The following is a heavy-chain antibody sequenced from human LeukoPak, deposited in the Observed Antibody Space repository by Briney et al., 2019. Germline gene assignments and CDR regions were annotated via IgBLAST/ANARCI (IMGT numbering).Heavy chain of an antibody. J-gene: IGHJ4*02. CDR2: INGDGRTT. CDR1: GFILSSYW. D-gene: IGHD3/OR15-3a*01. Sequence: GESLRLSCAASGFILSSYWMHWVRQAPGKGLVWVSRINGDGRTTDYADSVKGRLTISRDNAKNTLYLQMNSLRAEDTAVYYCARGSHDYWALSYWGQGALVTVSS. CDR3: ARGSHDYWALSY. V-gene: IGHV3-74*01.